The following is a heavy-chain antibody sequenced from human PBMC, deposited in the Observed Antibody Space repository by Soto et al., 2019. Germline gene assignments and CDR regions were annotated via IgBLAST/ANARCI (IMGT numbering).Heavy chain of an antibody. CDR2: IRSKAYGGTT. CDR1: GFTFGDYA. D-gene: IGHD3-9*01. CDR3: TRDGGLRYFDWSIYYYGMDV. Sequence: HPGGSLRLSCTASGFTFGDYAMSWFRQAPGKGLEWVGFIRSKAYGGTTEYAASVKGRFTISRDDSKSIAYLQMNSLKTEDTAVYYCTRDGGLRYFDWSIYYYGMDVWGQGTTVTVSS. J-gene: IGHJ6*02. V-gene: IGHV3-49*03.